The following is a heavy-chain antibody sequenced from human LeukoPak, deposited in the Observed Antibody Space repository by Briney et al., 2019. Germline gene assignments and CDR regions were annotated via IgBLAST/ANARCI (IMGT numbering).Heavy chain of an antibody. V-gene: IGHV4-39*07. CDR1: GDSITGYY. J-gene: IGHJ3*02. CDR3: TESDGYGLIRI. CDR2: IYYTGNT. Sequence: SETLSLTCSVSGDSITGYYWGWIRQPPGKGLEWIGNIYYTGNTYYNPSLKSRVTISLDTSKNQFSLKAISMTAADTAAYYRTESDGYGLIRICGRGTMVTVSS. D-gene: IGHD3-10*01.